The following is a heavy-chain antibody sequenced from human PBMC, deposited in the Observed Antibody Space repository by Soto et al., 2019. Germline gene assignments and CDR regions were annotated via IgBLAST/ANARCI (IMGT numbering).Heavy chain of an antibody. CDR3: ARDSPLVTGAIDF. V-gene: IGHV4-4*07. Sequence: WTWIRQPAGKGLEWIGRIFPSGSTNYNPSLESRVTMSVDTSKNQFSLRLSSVTAADTAVYYCARDSPLVTGAIDFWGQGTLVTVSS. CDR2: IFPSGST. D-gene: IGHD1-26*01. J-gene: IGHJ4*02.